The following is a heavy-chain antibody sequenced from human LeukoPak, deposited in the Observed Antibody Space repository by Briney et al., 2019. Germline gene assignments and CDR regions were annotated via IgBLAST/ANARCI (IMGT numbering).Heavy chain of an antibody. CDR1: GGSISTYY. CDR2: IYYTGTT. V-gene: IGHV4-59*01. J-gene: IGHJ4*02. D-gene: IGHD3-22*01. Sequence: PSETLSLTCTVSGGSISTYYRSWVRQPPGKGLEWIAYIYYTGTTTYNPSLKSRVTISIDTSKNKFSLKLNNVTAADTAVYYCARGRGDSRGTSFDYWGQGTLFTVSS. CDR3: ARGRGDSRGTSFDY.